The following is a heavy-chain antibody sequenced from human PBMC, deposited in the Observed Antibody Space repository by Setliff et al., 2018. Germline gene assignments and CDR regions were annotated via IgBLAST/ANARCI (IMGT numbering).Heavy chain of an antibody. Sequence: SVKVSCKASGGTFSSYAISWVRQAPGQGLEWMGGIIPIFGTANYAQKFQGRVTMTRNTSISTAYMELSSLRSEDTAVYYCARGYPELSCSGGSCPFFDYWGQGNLVTVSS. V-gene: IGHV1-69*05. CDR3: ARGYPELSCSGGSCPFFDY. CDR2: IIPIFGTA. CDR1: GGTFSSYA. J-gene: IGHJ4*02. D-gene: IGHD2-15*01.